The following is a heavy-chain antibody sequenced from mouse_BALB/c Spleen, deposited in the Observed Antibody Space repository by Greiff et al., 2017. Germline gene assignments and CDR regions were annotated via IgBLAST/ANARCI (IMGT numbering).Heavy chain of an antibody. D-gene: IGHD2-4*01. CDR2: INPDSSTI. CDR1: GFDFSRYW. CDR3: ARPRIYYDYDEDYYAMDY. J-gene: IGHJ4*01. Sequence: VQLKESGGGLVQPGGSLKLSCAASGFDFSRYWMSWVRQAPGKGLEWIGEINPDSSTINYTPSLKDKFIISRDNAKNTLYLQMSKVRSEDTALYYCARPRIYYDYDEDYYAMDYWGQGTSVTVSS. V-gene: IGHV4-1*02.